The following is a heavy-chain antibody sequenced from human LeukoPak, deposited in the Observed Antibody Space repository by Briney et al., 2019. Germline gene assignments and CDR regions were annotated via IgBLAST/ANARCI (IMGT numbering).Heavy chain of an antibody. CDR1: GFSFSNYG. D-gene: IGHD3-3*01. Sequence: GGSLRLSWAASGFSFSNYGMSWVRQPPGKGRGWESAVVIDGGSTYYADPVKGRFSIARDKSKNTLFLQMNSLRVEDAALYYCSKWGDYEVWTCYYDSDFWGQGTLVTVSS. CDR2: VVIDGGST. J-gene: IGHJ4*02. CDR3: SKWGDYEVWTCYYDSDF. V-gene: IGHV3-23*01.